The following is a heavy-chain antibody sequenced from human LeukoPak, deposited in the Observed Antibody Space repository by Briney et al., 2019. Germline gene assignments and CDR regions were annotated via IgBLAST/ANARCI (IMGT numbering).Heavy chain of an antibody. J-gene: IGHJ3*01. CDR1: GGSISNSTYF. CDR2: IYYSGNT. Sequence: SETLSLTCTVSGGSISNSTYFWGWIRQPPRKGREWIGSIYYSGNTYYNPSLKSRLTISVDTSKSQFSLRLSSVTAADTTVYYCARGCTACLDGFDLWGQGTMVTVSS. D-gene: IGHD2-8*01. V-gene: IGHV4-39*01. CDR3: ARGCTACLDGFDL.